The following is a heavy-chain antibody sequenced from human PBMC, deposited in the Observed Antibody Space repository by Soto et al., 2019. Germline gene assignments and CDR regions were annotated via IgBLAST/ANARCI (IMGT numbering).Heavy chain of an antibody. J-gene: IGHJ6*02. Sequence: ASVKVSCKASGYTFTSYYMHWVRQAPGQGLEWMGIINPSGGSTSYAQKFQGRVTMTRDTSTSTVYMELSSLRSEDTAVYYCARGGIRKPIYSYGMDVWGQGTTVTV. CDR1: GYTFTSYY. D-gene: IGHD3-3*02. V-gene: IGHV1-46*01. CDR2: INPSGGST. CDR3: ARGGIRKPIYSYGMDV.